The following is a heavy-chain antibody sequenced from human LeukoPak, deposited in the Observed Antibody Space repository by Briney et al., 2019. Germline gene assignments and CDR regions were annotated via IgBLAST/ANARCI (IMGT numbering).Heavy chain of an antibody. D-gene: IGHD3-10*01. J-gene: IGHJ4*02. CDR1: GFSFSSNW. Sequence: HPGGSLRLSCAASGFSFSSNWMHWVRQAPGEGRVWVSRISIDGGDTVYADSVKGRFTVSRENAKDTLYPQMNRLRGEDTAVYYCARGPYYAAGSFDYWGQGTLVTVSS. CDR3: ARGPYYAAGSFDY. CDR2: ISIDGGDT. V-gene: IGHV3-74*01.